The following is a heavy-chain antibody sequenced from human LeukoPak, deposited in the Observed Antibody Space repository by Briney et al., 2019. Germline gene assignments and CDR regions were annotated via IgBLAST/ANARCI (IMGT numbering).Heavy chain of an antibody. Sequence: GRSLRLSCAASGFIFSHYGLHWVRQAPGKGLAWVAVIWSDGSNTFYAGSVKGRFTISRDNSQNTLFLQMNSLRADDTAMYYCARDAQRGFDYSNSLQYWGHGTLVTVSS. CDR2: IWSDGSNT. J-gene: IGHJ4*01. D-gene: IGHD4-11*01. CDR1: GFIFSHYG. CDR3: ARDAQRGFDYSNSLQY. V-gene: IGHV3-33*01.